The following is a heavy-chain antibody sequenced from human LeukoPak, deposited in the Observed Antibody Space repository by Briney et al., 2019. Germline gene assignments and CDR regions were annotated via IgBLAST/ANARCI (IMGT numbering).Heavy chain of an antibody. CDR1: GGSISSGGYY. CDR2: IYYSGST. Sequence: SSQTLSLTCTVSGGSISSGGYYWSWIRQHPGKGLEWIGYIYYSGSTYYNPSLKSRVTISVDTSKNQFSLKLSSVTAADTAVYYCARKAAAAGPLFDYWGQGTLVTVSS. J-gene: IGHJ4*02. D-gene: IGHD6-13*01. V-gene: IGHV4-31*03. CDR3: ARKAAAAGPLFDY.